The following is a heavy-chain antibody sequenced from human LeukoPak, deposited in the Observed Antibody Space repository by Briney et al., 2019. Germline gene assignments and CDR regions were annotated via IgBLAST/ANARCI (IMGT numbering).Heavy chain of an antibody. D-gene: IGHD3-10*01. CDR1: GYTFTSYD. V-gene: IGHV1-8*01. J-gene: IGHJ5*02. Sequence: GASVKVSCKASGYTFTSYDINWVRQATGQGLEWMGWMNPNSGNTGYAQKLQGRVTMTRNTSISTAYMELSSLRSEDTAVYYCARGQMYYGSGSYRNWFDPWGQGTLVTVSS. CDR3: ARGQMYYGSGSYRNWFDP. CDR2: MNPNSGNT.